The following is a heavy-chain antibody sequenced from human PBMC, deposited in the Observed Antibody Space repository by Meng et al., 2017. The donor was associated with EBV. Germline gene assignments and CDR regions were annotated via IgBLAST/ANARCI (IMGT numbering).Heavy chain of an antibody. Sequence: QLQLRESGPGQVKPSEXLSLTGTVPGDSISSFYYWGWIRQPPGRGLEWIGSVHYTGSTYYSPSLKSRVTVSVDTSKNQFSLRLTSVTAADTAVYYCARPFPSWQSPRLDPFGAWGQGTLVTFSS. V-gene: IGHV4-39*01. D-gene: IGHD6-19*01. CDR2: VHYTGST. J-gene: IGHJ5*02. CDR1: GDSISSFYY. CDR3: ARPFPSWQSPRLDPFGA.